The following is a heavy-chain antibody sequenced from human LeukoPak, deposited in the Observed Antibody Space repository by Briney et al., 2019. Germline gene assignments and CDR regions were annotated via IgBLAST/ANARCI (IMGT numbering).Heavy chain of an antibody. CDR3: AKRALYGSGSYLNWFDP. J-gene: IGHJ5*02. CDR2: ISGSGGST. Sequence: GGSLRLSCAASGFTVSSNYMSWVRQAPGKGLEWVSAISGSGGSTYYADSVKGRFTISRDNSKNTLYLQMNSLRAEDTAVYYCAKRALYGSGSYLNWFDPWGQGTLVTVSS. CDR1: GFTVSSNY. V-gene: IGHV3-23*01. D-gene: IGHD3-10*01.